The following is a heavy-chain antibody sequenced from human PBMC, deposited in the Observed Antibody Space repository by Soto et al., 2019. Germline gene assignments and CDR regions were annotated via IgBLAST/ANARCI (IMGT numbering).Heavy chain of an antibody. J-gene: IGHJ6*02. V-gene: IGHV1-18*01. CDR1: GYTFTCYG. D-gene: IGHD6-13*01. Sequence: QVQLVQSGAEVKKPGASVKVSCKASGYTFTCYGISWVRQAPGQGLEWMGWISAYNGNTNDSQKLQGRGTMTTDTSTSTAYMELSSLRSDDTAVYYCARERGSSWSDYYYYGMDVWGQGNTVTVSS. CDR2: ISAYNGNT. CDR3: ARERGSSWSDYYYYGMDV.